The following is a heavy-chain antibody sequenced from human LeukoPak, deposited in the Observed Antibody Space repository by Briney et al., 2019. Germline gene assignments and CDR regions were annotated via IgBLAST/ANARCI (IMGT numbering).Heavy chain of an antibody. CDR3: ARSNPSKNYYMDV. CDR2: IYHRGST. Sequence: PSETLSLTCTVSDYSISSGFYWGWIRQPPGKGLKWIGSIYHRGSTYYNPSLKSRVTISVDTSKNQFSLKLSSVTAADTAVYYCARSNPSKNYYMDVWGKGTTVTVSS. D-gene: IGHD1-14*01. CDR1: DYSISSGFY. J-gene: IGHJ6*03. V-gene: IGHV4-38-2*02.